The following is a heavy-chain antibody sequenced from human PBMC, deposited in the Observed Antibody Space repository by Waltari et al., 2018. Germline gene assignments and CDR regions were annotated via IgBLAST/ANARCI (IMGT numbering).Heavy chain of an antibody. J-gene: IGHJ6*02. D-gene: IGHD1-7*01. CDR1: GFTFSYYA. CDR2: ISSNGGST. V-gene: IGHV3-64D*08. CDR3: VKDRINGTTLYYYYGMDF. Sequence: DEQLVESGGGLVQPGGSLRLSCSASGFTFSYYAMHWVRQAPGKGLEYLSGISSNGGSTYYADSVRGRFTISRDNSKNILSVQMSSLRVEDTAVYYCVKDRINGTTLYYYYGMDFWGQGTTVTVSS.